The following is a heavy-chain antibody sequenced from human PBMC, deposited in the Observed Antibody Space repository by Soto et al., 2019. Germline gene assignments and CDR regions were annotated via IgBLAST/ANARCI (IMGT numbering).Heavy chain of an antibody. CDR3: VKGSGTYYSYSVMDV. V-gene: IGHV3-64D*06. CDR2: IRSNGNTT. CDR1: VFTRMIYA. Sequence: PWWSXRLACSSAVFTRMIYAIHLFRHAPGKGLEYVSAIRSNGNTTFYADSVKGRFAVSRYNSKNTLYLQMSSLRTEDTAVYYCVKGSGTYYSYSVMDVWGQGTTV. J-gene: IGHJ6*01.